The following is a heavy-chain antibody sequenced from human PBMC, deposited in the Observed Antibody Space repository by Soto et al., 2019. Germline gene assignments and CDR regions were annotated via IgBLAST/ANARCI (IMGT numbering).Heavy chain of an antibody. CDR1: GFTFDDYA. J-gene: IGHJ5*02. CDR3: AKDHYGDSNWFDP. Sequence: EVQLVESGGGLVQPGRSLRLSCAASGFTFDDYAMHWVRQAPGKGLEWVSGISWNSGSIGYADSVKGRFTISRDNAKNSLYLQMNSLRAEDTALYYCAKDHYGDSNWFDPWGQGTLVTVSS. V-gene: IGHV3-9*01. D-gene: IGHD4-17*01. CDR2: ISWNSGSI.